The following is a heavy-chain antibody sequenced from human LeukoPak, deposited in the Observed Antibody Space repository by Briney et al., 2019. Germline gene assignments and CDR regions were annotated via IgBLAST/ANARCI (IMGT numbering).Heavy chain of an antibody. CDR2: IIPILGIA. CDR3: ARGYCSSTSCYLYWFDP. J-gene: IGHJ5*02. Sequence: ASVKVSCKASGGTFSSYNISWVLQAPGQGLEWMGRIIPILGIANYVQKLQGRVTITADKSTSTAYMELSSLRSEDTAVYYCARGYCSSTSCYLYWFDPWGQGTLVTVSS. CDR1: GGTFSSYN. V-gene: IGHV1-69*02. D-gene: IGHD2-2*01.